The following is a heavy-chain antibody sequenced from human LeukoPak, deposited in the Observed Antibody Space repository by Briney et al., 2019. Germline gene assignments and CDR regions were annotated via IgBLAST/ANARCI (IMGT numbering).Heavy chain of an antibody. CDR2: ISGSGGST. CDR1: GFTFSSYA. J-gene: IGHJ4*02. CDR3: VRDRSYGAFDY. V-gene: IGHV3-23*01. Sequence: GGSLRLSCAASGFTFSSYAMSWVRQAPGKGLEWVSAISGSGGSTYYADSVKGRFTISRDKSKNTLYLQMNSLRAEDTAVYYCVRDRSYGAFDYWGQGTLVAVSS. D-gene: IGHD5-18*01.